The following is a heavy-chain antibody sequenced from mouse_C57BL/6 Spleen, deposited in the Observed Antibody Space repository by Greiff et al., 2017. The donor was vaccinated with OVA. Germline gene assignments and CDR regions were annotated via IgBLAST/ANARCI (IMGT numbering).Heavy chain of an antibody. CDR3: ARELSWFAY. CDR1: GYAFSSSW. V-gene: IGHV1-82*01. CDR2: IYPGDGDT. J-gene: IGHJ3*01. Sequence: QVQLQQSGPELVKPGASVKISCKASGYAFSSSWMNWVKQRPGKGLEWIGRIYPGDGDTNYNGKFKGKATLTADKSSSTAYMQLSSLTSEDSAVYFCARELSWFAYWGQGTLVTVSA.